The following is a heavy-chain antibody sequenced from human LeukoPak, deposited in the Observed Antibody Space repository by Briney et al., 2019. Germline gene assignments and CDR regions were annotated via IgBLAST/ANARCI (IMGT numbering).Heavy chain of an antibody. V-gene: IGHV3-23*01. J-gene: IGHJ5*02. Sequence: PGGSLRLSCAASGFTFSSYAMSWVRQAPGKGLEWVSAISGSGGTTYYADSVKGRFTTSRDNSKNTLYLKMNSLRAEDTAVYYCAKGSNDFWSGYLPGFDPWGQGTLVTVSS. CDR2: ISGSGGTT. CDR3: AKGSNDFWSGYLPGFDP. CDR1: GFTFSSYA. D-gene: IGHD3-3*01.